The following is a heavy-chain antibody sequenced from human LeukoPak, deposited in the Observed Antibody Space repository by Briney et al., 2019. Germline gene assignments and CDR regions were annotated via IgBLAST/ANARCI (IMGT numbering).Heavy chain of an antibody. V-gene: IGHV3-48*03. D-gene: IGHD6-19*01. J-gene: IGHJ4*02. CDR1: GFTFSSYE. CDR2: ISSGSTI. CDR3: ARESVAVAGAPFDY. Sequence: GGSLRLSCAASGFTFSSYEMNWVRQAPGKGLEWVSYISSGSTIYDADSVKGRFTISRDNAKNSLYLQMNSLRAEDTAVYYCARESVAVAGAPFDYWGQGTLVTVSS.